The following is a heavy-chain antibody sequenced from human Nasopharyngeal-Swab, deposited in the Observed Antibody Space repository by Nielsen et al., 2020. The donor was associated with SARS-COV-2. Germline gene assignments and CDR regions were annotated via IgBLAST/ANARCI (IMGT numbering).Heavy chain of an antibody. D-gene: IGHD1-26*01. CDR2: ISAYNGNT. CDR3: ARVGRYGWFDP. V-gene: IGHV1-18*01. CDR1: GYTFTSYG. Sequence: GSGKVFCKAAGYTFTSYGIRCGRQDAGQGLEWMGWISAYNGNTNYAQKLQGRVTMTTDTSTSTAYMELRSLRSDDTAVYYCARVGRYGWFDPWGQGTLVTVSS. J-gene: IGHJ5*02.